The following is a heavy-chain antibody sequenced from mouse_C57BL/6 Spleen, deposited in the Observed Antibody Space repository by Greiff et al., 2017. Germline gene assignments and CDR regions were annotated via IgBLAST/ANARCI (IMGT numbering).Heavy chain of an antibody. Sequence: QVQLKQPGAELVKPGASVKLSCKASGYTFTSYWMHWVKQRPGQGLEWIGMIHPNSGSTNYNEKFKSKATLTVDKSSSTAYMQLSSLTSEDSAVYYCARGGNYYGSSYFDVWGTGTTVTVSS. CDR2: IHPNSGST. D-gene: IGHD1-1*01. V-gene: IGHV1-64*01. J-gene: IGHJ1*03. CDR1: GYTFTSYW. CDR3: ARGGNYYGSSYFDV.